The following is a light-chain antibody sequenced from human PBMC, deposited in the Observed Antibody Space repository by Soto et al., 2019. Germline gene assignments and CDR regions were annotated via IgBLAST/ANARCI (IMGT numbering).Light chain of an antibody. CDR3: QQYGRSPTWT. V-gene: IGKV3-20*01. J-gene: IGKJ1*01. CDR1: QTISGTY. Sequence: VLTQSPVTLSLSPGERATLSWRASQTISGTYLAWYQQKPGRAPRLXIYSSSSRAAGVSDRFSGSGSGTDFSLTISRLETEDFAMYYCQQYGRSPTWTFGQGTKVDI. CDR2: SSS.